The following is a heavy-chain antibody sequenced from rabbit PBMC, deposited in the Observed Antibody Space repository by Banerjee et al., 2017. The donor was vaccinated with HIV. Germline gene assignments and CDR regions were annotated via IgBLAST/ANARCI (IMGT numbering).Heavy chain of an antibody. J-gene: IGHJ4*01. CDR1: GIDFSSNYY. D-gene: IGHD6-1*01. CDR2: IATKTGST. V-gene: IGHV1S43*01. Sequence: QQQLEESGGGLVKPEGSLTLTCTASGIDFSSNYYMCWVRQAPGKGLELVACIATKTGSTWFARWVNGRFTISRSTSLKTVTLQMTSLTAADTATYFCARDVDSYVPFNLWGPGTLVTVS. CDR3: ARDVDSYVPFNL.